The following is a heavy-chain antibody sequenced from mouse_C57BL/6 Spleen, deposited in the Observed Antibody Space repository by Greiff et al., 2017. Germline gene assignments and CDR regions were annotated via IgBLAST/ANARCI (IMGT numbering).Heavy chain of an antibody. J-gene: IGHJ2*01. CDR2: INYDGSST. D-gene: IGHD2-14*01. CDR3: ARWEYDGVVDY. V-gene: IGHV5-16*01. Sequence: EVKLMESEGGLVQPGSSMKLSCTASGFTFRDYYMAWVRQVPEKGLEWVANINYDGSSTYYLDSLKSRFIISRDNAKNILYLQMSSLKSEDTATYDCARWEYDGVVDYWGQGTTLTVSS. CDR1: GFTFRDYY.